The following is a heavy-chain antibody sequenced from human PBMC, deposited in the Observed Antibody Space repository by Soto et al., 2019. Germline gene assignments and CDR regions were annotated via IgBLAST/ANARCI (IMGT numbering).Heavy chain of an antibody. CDR2: ISNSGRTI. CDR3: ASPLVTAPHDAFDI. J-gene: IGHJ3*02. CDR1: GFTFSTYE. D-gene: IGHD2-21*02. Sequence: PWGSLRLSCVASGFTFSTYEMQWVRQAPGKGLEWVSYISNSGRTIYYADSVKGRFTISRDNAKDSLFLQMDSLRAEDTAVYYCASPLVTAPHDAFDIWGQGTMVTVSS. V-gene: IGHV3-48*03.